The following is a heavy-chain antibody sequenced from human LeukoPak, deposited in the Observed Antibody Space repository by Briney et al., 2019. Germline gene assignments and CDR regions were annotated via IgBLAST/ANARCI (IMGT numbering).Heavy chain of an antibody. CDR2: ISSSSSFI. D-gene: IGHD4-17*01. CDR3: ARVVLSFDYGVGPSDY. CDR1: GFTFSSYI. V-gene: IGHV3-21*01. J-gene: IGHJ4*02. Sequence: GGSLRLSCAVSGFTFSSYIMTWVRQAPGKGLEWVSSISSSSSFIYYADSVRGRFSISRDNAKNSLYLQMNSLRAEDTAVYYCARVVLSFDYGVGPSDYWGQGILVTVSS.